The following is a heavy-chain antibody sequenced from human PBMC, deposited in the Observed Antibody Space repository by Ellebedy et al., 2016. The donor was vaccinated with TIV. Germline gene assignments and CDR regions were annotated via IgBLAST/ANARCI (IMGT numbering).Heavy chain of an antibody. D-gene: IGHD6-19*01. CDR3: ARGSGWYYY. CDR2: INHSGST. J-gene: IGHJ4*02. Sequence: MPSETLSLTCAVYGGSFSGYYWSWIRQPPGKGLEWIGEINHSGSTNYNPSLKSRVTISVDTSKNQFSLKLSSVTAADTAVYYCARGSGWYYYWGQGTLVTVSS. V-gene: IGHV4-34*01. CDR1: GGSFSGYY.